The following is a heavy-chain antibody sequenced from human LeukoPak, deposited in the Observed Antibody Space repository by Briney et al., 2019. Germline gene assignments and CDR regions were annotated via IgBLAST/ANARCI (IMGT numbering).Heavy chain of an antibody. Sequence: SETLSLTRAVYGGSFSGYYWSWIRQPPGKGLEWIGEINHSGSTNYNPSLKSRVTISVDTSKNQFSLKLSSVTAADTAVYYCARAHRYCSGGSCSKPPGYWGQGTLVTVSS. D-gene: IGHD2-15*01. V-gene: IGHV4-34*01. CDR1: GGSFSGYY. CDR3: ARAHRYCSGGSCSKPPGY. CDR2: INHSGST. J-gene: IGHJ4*02.